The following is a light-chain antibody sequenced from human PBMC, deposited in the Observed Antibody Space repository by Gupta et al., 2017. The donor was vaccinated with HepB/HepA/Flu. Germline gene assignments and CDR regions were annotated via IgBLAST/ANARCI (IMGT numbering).Light chain of an antibody. J-gene: IGKJ5*01. Sequence: DIQLTQSPSSLSASIGDTVTITCRASQAMSNYLAWYQQRPGSIPKLLIFGSSNLHSGVPTRFSGSGSGSHFTLTINDVQPEDFATYFCQKYNSAPVIFGQGTRVEIK. CDR3: QKYNSAPVI. CDR2: GSS. V-gene: IGKV1-27*01. CDR1: QAMSNY.